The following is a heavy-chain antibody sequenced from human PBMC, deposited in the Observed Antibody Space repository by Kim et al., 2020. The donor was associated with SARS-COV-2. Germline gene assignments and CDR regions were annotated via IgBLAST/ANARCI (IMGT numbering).Heavy chain of an antibody. J-gene: IGHJ4*02. Sequence: PSLKSRVTISVNPSKNQFSLKLSSVTAADTAVYYCARVFYGDYANYYFDYWGQGTLVTVSS. V-gene: IGHV4-59*01. D-gene: IGHD4-17*01. CDR3: ARVFYGDYANYYFDY.